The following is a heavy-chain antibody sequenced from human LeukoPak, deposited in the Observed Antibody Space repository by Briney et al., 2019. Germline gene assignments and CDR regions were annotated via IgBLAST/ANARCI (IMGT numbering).Heavy chain of an antibody. CDR1: GGSISSYY. V-gene: IGHV4-4*07. CDR3: ARDRRDGYTNWLDP. D-gene: IGHD5-24*01. CDR2: IYTSGST. J-gene: IGHJ5*02. Sequence: SETLSLTCTVSGGSISSYYWSWIRQPAGKGLEWIGRIYTSGSTNYNPSLKSRVTMSVDTSKNQFSLKLSSVTAADTAVYYCARDRRDGYTNWLDPRGQGTLVTVSS.